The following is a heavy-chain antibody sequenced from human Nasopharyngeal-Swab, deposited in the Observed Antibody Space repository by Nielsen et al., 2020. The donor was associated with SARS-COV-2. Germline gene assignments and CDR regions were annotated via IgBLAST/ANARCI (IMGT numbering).Heavy chain of an antibody. J-gene: IGHJ4*02. Sequence: GGSLRLSCAASGFTFSSYSMNWVRQAPGTGLEWVSSISDSSSFIYYADSVKGRFTISGDNAKNSLYLQMNSLRAEDTAVYYCARGGYSRPSWGQGTLVTVSS. V-gene: IGHV3-21*01. CDR3: ARGGYSRPS. CDR2: ISDSSSFI. D-gene: IGHD6-13*01. CDR1: GFTFSSYS.